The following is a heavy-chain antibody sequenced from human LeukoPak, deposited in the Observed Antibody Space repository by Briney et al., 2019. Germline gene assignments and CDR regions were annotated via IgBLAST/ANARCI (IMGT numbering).Heavy chain of an antibody. Sequence: GSLRLSCAASGFTFSSYWMHWVRQAPGKGLVWVSRINSDGSSTSYADSVKGRFTISRDNAKNTLYLQMNSLTAEDTAVYYCARWRVTTVTISAFDIWGQGTMVTVSS. J-gene: IGHJ3*02. D-gene: IGHD4-17*01. CDR1: GFTFSSYW. CDR2: INSDGSST. V-gene: IGHV3-74*01. CDR3: ARWRVTTVTISAFDI.